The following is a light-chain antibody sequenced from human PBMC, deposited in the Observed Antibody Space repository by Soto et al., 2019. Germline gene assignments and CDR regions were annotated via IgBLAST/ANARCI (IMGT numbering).Light chain of an antibody. Sequence: DIQMTQSPSTLSASVGDTVTITCRASQNINRRLAWYQQRPGKAPNLLIHKASSLAGGVPSRFSGSASGTEFTLTISSLQPDDFAAYFCLQYNFYPLTFGGGTKVEI. V-gene: IGKV1-5*03. CDR1: QNINRR. J-gene: IGKJ4*01. CDR2: KAS. CDR3: LQYNFYPLT.